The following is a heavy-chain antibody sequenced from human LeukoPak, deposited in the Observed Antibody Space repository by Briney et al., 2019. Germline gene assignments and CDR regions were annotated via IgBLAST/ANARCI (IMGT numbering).Heavy chain of an antibody. J-gene: IGHJ4*02. D-gene: IGHD3-10*01. CDR1: GYTFTAYN. V-gene: IGHV1-2*02. CDR2: ITPNSGAT. Sequence: ASVKVSCKASGYTFTAYNIHWVRQAPGQGLGWMGWITPNSGATNYAQQFQGKVTMTRDTSISTAYMELNNLISDDTAVYYCARGMGSGTYRRFDFWGQGTLVTVSS. CDR3: ARGMGSGTYRRFDF.